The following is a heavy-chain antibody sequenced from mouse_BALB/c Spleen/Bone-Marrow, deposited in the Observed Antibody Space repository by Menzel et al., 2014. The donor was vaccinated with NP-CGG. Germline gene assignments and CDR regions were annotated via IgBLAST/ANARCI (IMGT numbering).Heavy chain of an antibody. Sequence: LQQSGGGLVQPGGSMKLSCVASGFSFRNYCMNWVRQSPEKGLEWVAEIRLKSNNYATHYAVSVKGRFTISRDESKSSVYLQMKTLRVEKTVIYYCIRVNRSDVWALDCWGQGPSVT. J-gene: IGHJ4*01. CDR3: IRVNRSDVWALDC. V-gene: IGHV6-6*02. CDR2: IRLKSNNYAT. CDR1: GFSFRNYC. D-gene: IGHD2-14*01.